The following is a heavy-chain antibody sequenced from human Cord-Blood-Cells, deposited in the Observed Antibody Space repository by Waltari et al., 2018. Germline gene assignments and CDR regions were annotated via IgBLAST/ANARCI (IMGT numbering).Heavy chain of an antibody. CDR1: GFTFSSYA. D-gene: IGHD6-13*01. V-gene: IGHV3-23*01. Sequence: EVQLLESGGGLVQPGGSLRLSCAASGFTFSSYAMSWVRQAPGKGLEWVSAISGSGGSTYYADSVKGRFTISRDNSKNTLYLQMNSLRAEDTAVYYCPKDALVIAAAGPYFDYWGQGTLVTVSS. CDR2: ISGSGGST. J-gene: IGHJ4*02. CDR3: PKDALVIAAAGPYFDY.